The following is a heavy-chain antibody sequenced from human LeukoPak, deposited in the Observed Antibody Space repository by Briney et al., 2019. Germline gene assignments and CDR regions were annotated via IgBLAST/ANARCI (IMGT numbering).Heavy chain of an antibody. D-gene: IGHD5-18*01. Sequence: GGSLRLSCAASGFTFSSYAMSWVRQAPGKGLEWVANIKQDGSEKYYVDSVKGRFTISRDNAKNSLYLQMNSLRAEDTAVYYCARDPTAMVTNLFDYWGQGTLVTVSS. CDR2: IKQDGSEK. CDR1: GFTFSSYA. CDR3: ARDPTAMVTNLFDY. V-gene: IGHV3-7*01. J-gene: IGHJ4*02.